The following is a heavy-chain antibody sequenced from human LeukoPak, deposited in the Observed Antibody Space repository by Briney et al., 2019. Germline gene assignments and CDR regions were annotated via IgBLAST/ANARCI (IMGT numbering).Heavy chain of an antibody. D-gene: IGHD3-3*01. Sequence: PGGSLRLSCTASGFTLSDFAMTWVRQAPGKGLEWVSAISGSGGSTYYADSVKGRFTISRDNSKNTLYLQMNSLRAEDTAVYYCAKDVTTWYYDFWSGYQSYYFDYWGQGTLVTVSS. J-gene: IGHJ4*02. CDR2: ISGSGGST. CDR3: AKDVTTWYYDFWSGYQSYYFDY. V-gene: IGHV3-23*01. CDR1: GFTLSDFA.